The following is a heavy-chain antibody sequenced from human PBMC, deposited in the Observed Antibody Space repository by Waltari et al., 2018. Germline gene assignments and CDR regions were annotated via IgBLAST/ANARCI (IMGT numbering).Heavy chain of an antibody. J-gene: IGHJ4*02. CDR1: GFTVSSNY. CDR3: ARDRFLRD. V-gene: IGHV3-66*02. D-gene: IGHD3-3*01. Sequence: EVQLVESGGGLVQPGGSLRLSCAASGFTVSSNYMTWVRQAPGKGLEWVSLIYSGGTTSYADSVKGRFTISRDNSKNTLYLQMNSLRAEDTAVYYCARDRFLRDWGQGTLVTVSS. CDR2: IYSGGTT.